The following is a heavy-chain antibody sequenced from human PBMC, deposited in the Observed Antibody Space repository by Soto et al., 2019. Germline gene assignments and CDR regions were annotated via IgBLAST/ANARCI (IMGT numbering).Heavy chain of an antibody. D-gene: IGHD6-13*01. CDR2: ISYDGSSQ. Sequence: QVQLVQSGGGVVQPGKSLRLSCAASGFIFNRYAFHWVRQAPGKGLDWVAQISYDGSSQYYGDAMKGRFTISTDNANNTLFLHISTLIPEDTAVYYCARDPNAGPADYWGQGTLVTVSS. CDR1: GFIFNRYA. CDR3: ARDPNAGPADY. V-gene: IGHV3-30*15. J-gene: IGHJ4*02.